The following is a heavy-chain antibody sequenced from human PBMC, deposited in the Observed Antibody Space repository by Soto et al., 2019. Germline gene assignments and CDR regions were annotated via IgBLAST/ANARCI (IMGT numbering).Heavy chain of an antibody. D-gene: IGHD6-6*01. CDR1: GYTFTSYG. V-gene: IGHV1-18*01. CDR3: ARQVATSPIYFDN. J-gene: IGHJ4*02. Sequence: ASVKVSCKASGYTFTSYGISWVRQAPGQGLEWMGLISAYSGNTNYAQKFQGRVTMTRDTSTSTVYMEVSSLRSEDTAVYFCARQVATSPIYFDNWGQGTLVTV. CDR2: ISAYSGNT.